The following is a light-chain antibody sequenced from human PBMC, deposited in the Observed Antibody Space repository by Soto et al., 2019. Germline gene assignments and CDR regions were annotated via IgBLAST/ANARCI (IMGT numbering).Light chain of an antibody. CDR1: SSDVGGYNY. J-gene: IGLJ2*01. CDR3: SSYTSSSTLV. V-gene: IGLV2-14*01. CDR2: EVS. Sequence: QSALTQPASVSGSPGQSITISCTGTSSDVGGYNYVSWYQQHPGKAPKLMIYEVSNRPSGVSIRFSGSKSGNTASLTISGLQAEDEAGYYCSSYTSSSTLVFGGGTKLTVL.